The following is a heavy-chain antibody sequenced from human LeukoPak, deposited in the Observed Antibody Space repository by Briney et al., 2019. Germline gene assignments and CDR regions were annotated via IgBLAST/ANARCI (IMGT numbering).Heavy chain of an antibody. CDR1: GFTFSSYA. Sequence: GGSLRLSCAASGFTFSSYAMSWVRQAPGKGLEWVSAISGSGGSTYYADSVKGRFTISRDNSKNTPYLQMNSLRAEDTAVYYCAGSGSYYDYYYYGMDVWGKGTTVTVSS. V-gene: IGHV3-23*01. CDR2: ISGSGGST. J-gene: IGHJ6*04. CDR3: AGSGSYYDYYYYGMDV. D-gene: IGHD3-10*01.